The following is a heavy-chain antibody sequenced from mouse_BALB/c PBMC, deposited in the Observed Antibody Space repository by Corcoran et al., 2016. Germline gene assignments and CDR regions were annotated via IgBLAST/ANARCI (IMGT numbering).Heavy chain of an antibody. Sequence: EVQLQQSGPELVKPGASVKISCKASGYSFTGYYMHWVKQSHVKSLEWIGRINPYNGATSYNQNFKDKASLTVDKSSSTAYMELHSLTSEDSAVYYCARWGYDGRSYFDYWGQGTTLTVSS. CDR2: INPYNGAT. V-gene: IGHV1-26*01. CDR1: GYSFTGYY. CDR3: ARWGYDGRSYFDY. J-gene: IGHJ2*01. D-gene: IGHD2-14*01.